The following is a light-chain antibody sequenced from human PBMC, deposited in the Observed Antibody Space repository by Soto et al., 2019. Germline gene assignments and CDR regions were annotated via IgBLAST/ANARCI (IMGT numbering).Light chain of an antibody. J-gene: IGKJ1*01. CDR1: QSISSY. CDR3: QQSYSTWT. V-gene: IGKV1-39*01. Sequence: DIQMTQSPSSLSASVGDRVTITCRASQSISSYLNWYQQKPGKAPKLLIYAASSLQSGVPSRFSGSGSGTDLTLTISSLQPEDFATYSCQQSYSTWTFGQGTKVEL. CDR2: AAS.